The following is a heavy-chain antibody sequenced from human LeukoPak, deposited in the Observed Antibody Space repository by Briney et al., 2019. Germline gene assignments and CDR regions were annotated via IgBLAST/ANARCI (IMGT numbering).Heavy chain of an antibody. D-gene: IGHD3-9*01. J-gene: IGHJ4*02. CDR2: ISGSGGST. CDR3: AKNAYYDILTGYYRPNY. CDR1: GFTFSSYA. V-gene: IGHV3-23*01. Sequence: PGGSLRLSCAASGFTFSSYAMSWVRQAPGKGLEWVSAISGSGGSTYYADSVKGRFTISRDNSKNTLYLQMNSLRAEDTAVYYCAKNAYYDILTGYYRPNYWGQGTLVTVSS.